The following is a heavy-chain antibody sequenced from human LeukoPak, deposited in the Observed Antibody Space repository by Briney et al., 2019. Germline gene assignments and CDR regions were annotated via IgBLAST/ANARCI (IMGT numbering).Heavy chain of an antibody. V-gene: IGHV4-59*01. D-gene: IGHD3-3*01. J-gene: IGHJ6*02. Sequence: SETLSLTCTVSGGSISSYYWSWIRQPPGKGLEWIGYIYYSGPTNYNVSLKSRVSISVDTSKNHFSLKLSSVTAADTAVYYCARLTAVLRFLEWLPAGGMDVWGQGTTVTVSS. CDR1: GGSISSYY. CDR2: IYYSGPT. CDR3: ARLTAVLRFLEWLPAGGMDV.